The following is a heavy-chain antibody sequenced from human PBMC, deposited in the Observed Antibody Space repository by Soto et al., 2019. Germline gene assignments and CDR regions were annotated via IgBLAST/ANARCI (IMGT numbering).Heavy chain of an antibody. J-gene: IGHJ3*02. Sequence: EVQLVESGGGLVKPGGSLRLSCAASGFTFSSYSMNWVRQAPGKGLEWVSSISSSSSYIYYADSVKGRFTISRDNAKNSLYLQMSSLSAEDTAVYYCARALRGSSGYPDAFDIWGQGTMVTVSS. D-gene: IGHD3-22*01. V-gene: IGHV3-21*01. CDR1: GFTFSSYS. CDR2: ISSSSSYI. CDR3: ARALRGSSGYPDAFDI.